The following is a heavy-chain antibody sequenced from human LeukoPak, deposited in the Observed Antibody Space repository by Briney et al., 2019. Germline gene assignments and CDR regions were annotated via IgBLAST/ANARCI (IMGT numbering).Heavy chain of an antibody. J-gene: IGHJ4*02. D-gene: IGHD2-8*01. CDR1: GYSISSGYY. CDR2: IYHSGST. CDR3: ARVDGLSNYFDY. Sequence: PSETLSLTCTVSGYSISSGYYWGWIRQPPGKGLEWIGSIYHSGSTYYNPSLKSRVIISVDTSKNQFSLKLSSVTAADTAVYYCARVDGLSNYFDYWGQGTLVTVSS. V-gene: IGHV4-38-2*02.